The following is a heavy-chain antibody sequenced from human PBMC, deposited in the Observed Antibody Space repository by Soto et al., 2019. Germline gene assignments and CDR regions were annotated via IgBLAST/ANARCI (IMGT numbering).Heavy chain of an antibody. D-gene: IGHD3-9*01. J-gene: IGHJ4*02. CDR3: ARDADTTGHYSHFDL. V-gene: IGHV3-33*08. CDR1: GFTCSYSG. Sequence: QVQLVESGGGVVQPGGPLKLSCAASGFTCSYSGFNWARQAPGKGLEWVAVMHTGGNEKYYVDSVKGRFTVSRDDSRNMVYLEMSGLRAEDTAEYFCARDADTTGHYSHFDLWGRGALVAVS. CDR2: MHTGGNEK.